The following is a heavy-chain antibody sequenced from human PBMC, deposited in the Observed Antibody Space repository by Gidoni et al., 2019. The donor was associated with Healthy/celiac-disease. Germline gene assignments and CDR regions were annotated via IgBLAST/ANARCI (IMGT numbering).Heavy chain of an antibody. D-gene: IGHD3-22*01. CDR1: GGSISSGDYY. V-gene: IGHV4-30-4*01. CDR3: ARDARYYDSSGYYYEGNAFDI. J-gene: IGHJ3*02. CDR2: IYYSGST. Sequence: QVQLQESGPGLVKPSQTLSLTCTVSGGSISSGDYYWSWIRQPPGKGLEWIGYIYYSGSTYYNPSLKSRVTISVDTSKNQFSLKLSSVTAADTAVYYCARDARYYDSSGYYYEGNAFDIWGQGTMVTVSS.